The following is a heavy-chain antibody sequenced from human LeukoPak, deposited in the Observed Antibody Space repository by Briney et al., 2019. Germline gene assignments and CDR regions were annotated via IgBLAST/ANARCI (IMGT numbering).Heavy chain of an antibody. D-gene: IGHD4-23*01. Sequence: GGSLRLSCAASGFTFSSYSMNWVRQAPGKGLEWLSYISSGSSTIHYADSVKGRFTISRDNAKNSLYLQMNSLRAEDTAVYYCARDSLTTVVTVWGQGTTVTVSS. J-gene: IGHJ6*02. CDR1: GFTFSSYS. V-gene: IGHV3-48*04. CDR2: ISSGSSTI. CDR3: ARDSLTTVVTV.